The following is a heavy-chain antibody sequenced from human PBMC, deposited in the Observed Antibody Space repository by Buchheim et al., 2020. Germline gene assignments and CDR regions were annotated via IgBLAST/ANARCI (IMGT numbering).Heavy chain of an antibody. D-gene: IGHD6-19*01. CDR1: AFDFNSYD. Sequence: EAQLVESGGGLVQPGGSLRISCAASAFDFNSYDMNWVRQAPGKGLEWVAFITSGGFTTYYAASLEGRFTISRDNAENSLFLQMNSLRAEDTGVYYCARDFSGWYYFDLWGQGT. V-gene: IGHV3-48*03. CDR3: ARDFSGWYYFDL. J-gene: IGHJ4*02. CDR2: ITSGGFTT.